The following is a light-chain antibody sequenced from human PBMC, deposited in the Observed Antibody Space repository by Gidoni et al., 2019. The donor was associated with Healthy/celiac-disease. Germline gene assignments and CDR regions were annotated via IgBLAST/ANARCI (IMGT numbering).Light chain of an antibody. CDR3: QSYDSSLSGYVV. CDR1: RSDIGAGYG. V-gene: IGLV1-40*01. J-gene: IGLJ2*01. CDR2: GNS. Sequence: QSVLTQQPPVSGAPGQRDTISCTGSRSDIGAGYGVHWYQQLPGTAPKLLTYGNSNRPAKVPDRFSGSKSGTSASLAITGLQAEDEADYYCQSYDSSLSGYVVFGGGTKLTVL.